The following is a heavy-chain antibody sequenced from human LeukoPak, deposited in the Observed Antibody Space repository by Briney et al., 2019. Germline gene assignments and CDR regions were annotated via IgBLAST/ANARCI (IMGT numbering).Heavy chain of an antibody. CDR2: IYYSGST. J-gene: IGHJ4*02. D-gene: IGHD6-19*01. CDR1: GGSISSYY. V-gene: IGHV4-59*01. CDR3: ARSRSSGFFDY. Sequence: SETLSLTCTVSGGSISSYYWSWIRQPPGKGLEWIGYIYYSGSTNYNPSLKSRVTISVDTSKNQFSLKLSSVTAADTAVYYCARSRSSGFFDYWGQGTLVTVSS.